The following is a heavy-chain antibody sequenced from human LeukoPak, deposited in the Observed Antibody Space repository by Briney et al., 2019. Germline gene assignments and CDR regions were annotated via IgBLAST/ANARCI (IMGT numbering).Heavy chain of an antibody. J-gene: IGHJ3*02. CDR3: AKDMYNWNSNGFDI. CDR2: ISWNSGTI. Sequence: SLRLSCAASGFTFGDYAMHWVRQAPGKGLEWVSGISWNSGTIGYADSVKGRFTISRDNAKNSLYLQMNSLRAEDMALYYCAKDMYNWNSNGFDIWGQGTMVTVSS. CDR1: GFTFGDYA. V-gene: IGHV3-9*03. D-gene: IGHD1-7*01.